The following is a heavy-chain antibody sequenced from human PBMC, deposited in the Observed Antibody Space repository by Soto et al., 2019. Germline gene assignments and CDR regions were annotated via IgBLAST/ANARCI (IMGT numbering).Heavy chain of an antibody. Sequence: QVQLVQSGAEVKKPGASVKVSCKASGYTFTSYGISWVRQAPGQGLEGMGWISAYNGNTNYAQKLQGRVTMTTDTSTSTAYMELRSLSSDDTAVYYCARDRNPVLRFLEWLSPGYAFDIWGQGTMVTVSS. V-gene: IGHV1-18*01. CDR1: GYTFTSYG. J-gene: IGHJ3*02. D-gene: IGHD3-3*01. CDR2: ISAYNGNT. CDR3: ARDRNPVLRFLEWLSPGYAFDI.